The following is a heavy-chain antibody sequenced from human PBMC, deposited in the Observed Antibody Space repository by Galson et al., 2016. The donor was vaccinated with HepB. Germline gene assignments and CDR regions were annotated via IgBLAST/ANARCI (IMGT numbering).Heavy chain of an antibody. J-gene: IGHJ5*02. Sequence: SETLSLTCAVSGASISTYYWSWLRQPPGKGLEWIGYIDDSGTTNYNPSLKSRVTISVGMSKNQFSLRLSSVTPADTAVYYCAMDTHAWVRFDLWGQGVLVTVSS. CDR3: AMDTHAWVRFDL. CDR2: IDDSGTT. D-gene: IGHD5-18*01. V-gene: IGHV4-59*01. CDR1: GASISTYY.